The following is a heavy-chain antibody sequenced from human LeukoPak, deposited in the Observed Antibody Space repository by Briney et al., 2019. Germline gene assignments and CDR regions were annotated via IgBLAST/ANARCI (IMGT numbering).Heavy chain of an antibody. D-gene: IGHD2-8*01. CDR3: ARAWGGYCTNGVCPCGY. V-gene: IGHV3-64*01. CDR2: ISSNGGST. J-gene: IGHJ4*02. Sequence: GGSLRLSCAASGFTFSSYAMHWVRQAPGKGLEYVSAISSNGGSTYYANSVKGRFTISRDNSKNTLYLQMGSLRAEDMAVYYCARAWGGYCTNGVCPCGYWGQGTLVTVSS. CDR1: GFTFSSYA.